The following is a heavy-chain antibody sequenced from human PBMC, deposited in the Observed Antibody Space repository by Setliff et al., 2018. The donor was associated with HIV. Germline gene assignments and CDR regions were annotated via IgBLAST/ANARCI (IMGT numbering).Heavy chain of an antibody. Sequence: PGGSLRLSCTASGFTFSRYWMTWVRQAPGKGLEWVANINQDGSEQNFVDSVTGRFTISRDNAKNSLYLRMNSLRAEDTAIYYCAKGKNWFDFWGQGTLVTVSS. CDR1: GFTFSRYW. V-gene: IGHV3-7*03. J-gene: IGHJ5*01. CDR2: INQDGSEQ. CDR3: AKGKNWFDF.